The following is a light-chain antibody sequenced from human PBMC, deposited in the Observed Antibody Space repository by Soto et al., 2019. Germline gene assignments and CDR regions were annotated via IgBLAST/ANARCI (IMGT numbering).Light chain of an antibody. CDR3: QQNGSLPIT. Sequence: EIVLTQSPGTLSLSPGERATLSCRASQSLSGGYLAWFQQKPGQTPRLLIYSASNRATGIPDRFSGRGSGTYFTLTISRLEPEDFVLYYCQQNGSLPITFGQGTRLEIK. J-gene: IGKJ5*01. V-gene: IGKV3-20*01. CDR2: SAS. CDR1: QSLSGGY.